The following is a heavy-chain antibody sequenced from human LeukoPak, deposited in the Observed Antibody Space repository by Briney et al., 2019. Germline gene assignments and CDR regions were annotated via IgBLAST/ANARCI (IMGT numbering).Heavy chain of an antibody. V-gene: IGHV4-59*01. CDR3: ARVPGRWLHSYFDY. CDR1: GGSISSYY. CDR2: IYYSGST. J-gene: IGHJ4*02. Sequence: SETLSLTCTVSGGSISSYYWSWIRQPPGRGLEWIGYIYYSGSTTYNPSLKSRVTISVDTSKNQFSLKLSSVTAADTAVYYCARVPGRWLHSYFDYWGQGTLVTVSS. D-gene: IGHD5-24*01.